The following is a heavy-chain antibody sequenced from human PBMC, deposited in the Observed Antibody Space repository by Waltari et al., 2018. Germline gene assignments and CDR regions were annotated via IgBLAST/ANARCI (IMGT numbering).Heavy chain of an antibody. CDR3: ARISGGGDHPGMDV. Sequence: QVQLVQSGAEVKKPGSSVKVSCKASGGTFSSYAISWVRQPPGQGLEWMGRIIPILGIANYAQKFQGRVTITADKSTSTAYMELSSLRSEDTAVYYCARISGGGDHPGMDVWGQGTTVTVSS. J-gene: IGHJ6*02. V-gene: IGHV1-69*04. D-gene: IGHD6-25*01. CDR2: IIPILGIA. CDR1: GGTFSSYA.